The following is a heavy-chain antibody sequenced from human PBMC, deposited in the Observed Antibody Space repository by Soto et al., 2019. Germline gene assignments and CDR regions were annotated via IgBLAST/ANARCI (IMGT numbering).Heavy chain of an antibody. V-gene: IGHV4-4*02. Sequence: QVQLQESGPGLVKPSGTLSLTCAVSGDSVTSNVWWSWVRQPPGKGLEWIGEAYHNGLTDYNPSLQSRVTMSVDTSKNEFSLKLTSLTAADTAIYYCARDPAVPGESDRFDYWGQGTLVTVSS. CDR3: ARDPAVPGESDRFDY. CDR2: AYHNGLT. CDR1: GDSVTSNVW. J-gene: IGHJ4*02. D-gene: IGHD6-19*01.